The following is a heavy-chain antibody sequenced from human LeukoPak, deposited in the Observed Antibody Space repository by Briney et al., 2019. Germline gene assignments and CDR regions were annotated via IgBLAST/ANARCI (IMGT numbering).Heavy chain of an antibody. J-gene: IGHJ4*02. V-gene: IGHV4-4*07. D-gene: IGHD1-26*01. Sequence: SETLSLTCTVSGGSISSYYWSWIRQPAGKGLEWIGRIYTSGSPNYNPSRKSRVTMSVDTSKNQCSLKLSSVTAADTAVYYCARGLVGATGGLYFDYWGQGTLVTVSS. CDR1: GGSISSYY. CDR3: ARGLVGATGGLYFDY. CDR2: IYTSGSP.